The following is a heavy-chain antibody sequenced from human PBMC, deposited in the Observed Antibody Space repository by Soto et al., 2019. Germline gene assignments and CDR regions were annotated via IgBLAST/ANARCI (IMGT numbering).Heavy chain of an antibody. D-gene: IGHD6-6*01. CDR2: INPSGDST. V-gene: IGHV1-46*04. CDR1: GYTFTSYY. J-gene: IGHJ5*02. CDR3: ASASSSCNSGSVGCGNWFDP. Sequence: QVQLVQSGAEVKKPGASVKVSCKASGYTFTSYYMHWVRQAPGQGLERMGIINPSGDSTSYAQKLQWRVTMTMDTATRTVYTELSSLRSEDSVVYYCASASSSCNSGSVGCGNWFDPWGEGHLVTVSA.